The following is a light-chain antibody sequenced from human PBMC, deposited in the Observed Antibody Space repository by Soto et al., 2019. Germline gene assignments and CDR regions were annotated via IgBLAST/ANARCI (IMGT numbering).Light chain of an antibody. CDR3: SSYTPSTTLYLL. Sequence: QSALTQPASVSGSPGQSITISCTGTSSDVGGYNYVSWYQQHPGKAPKLIIYEVSNRPSGVSNRFSGSKSGNTASLTISGLQAEDEADYYCSSYTPSTTLYLLFGGGTTLTVL. CDR1: SSDVGGYNY. J-gene: IGLJ2*01. CDR2: EVS. V-gene: IGLV2-14*01.